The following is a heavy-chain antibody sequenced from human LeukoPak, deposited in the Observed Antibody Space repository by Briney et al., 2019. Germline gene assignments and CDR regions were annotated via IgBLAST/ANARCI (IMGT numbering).Heavy chain of an antibody. CDR3: ARALYWFDP. J-gene: IGHJ5*02. CDR2: ICYSGNT. V-gene: IGHV4-30-4*01. CDR1: GGSISSANYC. Sequence: SETLSLTCSVSGGSISSANYCWSWIRQPPAKGLEWIGYICYSGNTYYNPSLKSRVTISIDTSMNQFSLNLTSVTAADTAVYYCARALYWFDPWGQGTLVTVSS.